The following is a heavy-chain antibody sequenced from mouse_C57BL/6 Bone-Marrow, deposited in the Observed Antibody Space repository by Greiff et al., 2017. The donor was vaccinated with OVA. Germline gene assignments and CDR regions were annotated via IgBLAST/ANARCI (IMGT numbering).Heavy chain of an antibody. V-gene: IGHV2-2*01. CDR1: GFSFTSYG. J-gene: IGHJ3*01. CDR2: IWSGGST. D-gene: IGHD1-1*01. Sequence: QVQLKESGPGLVQPSQSLSITCTVSGFSFTSYGVHWVRQSPGKGLEWLGVIWSGGSTDYNAAFISRVSISKDNAKSQVFIKMNSLQAEDTAIYYWAGGSRFAYWGQGTRVTVSA. CDR3: AGGSRFAY.